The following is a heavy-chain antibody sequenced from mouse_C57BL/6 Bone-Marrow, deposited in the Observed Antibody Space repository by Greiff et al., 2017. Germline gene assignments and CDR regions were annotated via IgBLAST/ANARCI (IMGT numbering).Heavy chain of an antibody. CDR1: GYTFTSYW. CDR3: AYEYVGAMDY. CDR2: IHPNSGST. D-gene: IGHD2-4*01. V-gene: IGHV1-64*01. Sequence: VQLQQPGAELVKPGASVKLSCKASGYTFTSYWMHWVKQRPGQGLEWIGRIHPNSGSTNYNEKFKSKATLTVDKSSSTAYMQLSSLTSEDSAVYYCAYEYVGAMDYWGQGTSVTVSS. J-gene: IGHJ4*01.